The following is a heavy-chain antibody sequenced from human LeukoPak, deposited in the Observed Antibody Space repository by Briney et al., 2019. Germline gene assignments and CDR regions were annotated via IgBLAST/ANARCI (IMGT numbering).Heavy chain of an antibody. Sequence: GGSLRLSCAASGIDFRASGMHWVRQAPGMGLEWVTFIQTDGSDKYYAASVAGRFTISRDNSKNTVYLHMNSLRPDDTALYYCAREGGTVVVGRFDYWGQGALVTVSS. D-gene: IGHD2-2*01. J-gene: IGHJ4*02. CDR1: GIDFRASG. CDR3: AREGGTVVVGRFDY. CDR2: IQTDGSDK. V-gene: IGHV3-30*02.